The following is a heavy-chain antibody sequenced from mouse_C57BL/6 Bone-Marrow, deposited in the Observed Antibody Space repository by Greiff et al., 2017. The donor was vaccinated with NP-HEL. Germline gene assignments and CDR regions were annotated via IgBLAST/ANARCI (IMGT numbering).Heavy chain of an antibody. V-gene: IGHV1-53*01. J-gene: IGHJ4*01. CDR2: INPSNGGT. D-gene: IGHD2-5*01. CDR3: AKYSNPYYYAMDY. Sequence: QVQLQQSGTELVKPGASVKLSCKASGYTFTSYWMHWVKQRPGQGLEWIGNINPSNGGTNYNETFKSMATLTVDKSSSTAYMQLSSLTSDDSAVYYCAKYSNPYYYAMDYWGQGTSVTVSS. CDR1: GYTFTSYW.